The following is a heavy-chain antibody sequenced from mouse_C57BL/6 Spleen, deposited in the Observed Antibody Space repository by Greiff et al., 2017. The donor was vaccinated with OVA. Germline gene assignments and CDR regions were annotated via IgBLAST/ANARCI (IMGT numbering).Heavy chain of an antibody. CDR1: GYTFTSYW. V-gene: IGHV1-53*01. CDR2: INPSNGGT. Sequence: VKLMESGTELVKPGASVKLSCKASGYTFTSYWMHWVKQRPGQGLEWIGNINPSNGGTNYNEKFKSKATLTVDKSSSTAYMQLSSLTSEDSAVYYCARSKASYYGNFAYWGQGTLVTVSA. D-gene: IGHD2-1*01. CDR3: ARSKASYYGNFAY. J-gene: IGHJ3*01.